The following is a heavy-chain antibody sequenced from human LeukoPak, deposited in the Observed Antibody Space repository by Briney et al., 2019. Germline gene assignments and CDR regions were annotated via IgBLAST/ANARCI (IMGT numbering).Heavy chain of an antibody. CDR3: ARHTYYYGSGSYGDY. J-gene: IGHJ4*02. D-gene: IGHD3-10*01. Sequence: SETLSLTCAVYGGSFSGYYWSWIRQPPGKGLEWIGEINHSGSTNYNPSLKGRVTISVGTSKNQFSLKLSSVTAADTAVYYCARHTYYYGSGSYGDYWGQGTLVTVSS. CDR1: GGSFSGYY. CDR2: INHSGST. V-gene: IGHV4-34*01.